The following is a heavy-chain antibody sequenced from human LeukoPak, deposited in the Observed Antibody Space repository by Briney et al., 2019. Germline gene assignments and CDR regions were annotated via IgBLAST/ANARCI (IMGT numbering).Heavy chain of an antibody. D-gene: IGHD6-19*01. CDR1: GGSFGGYY. Sequence: PSETLSLTCAVYGGSFGGYYWSWIRQPPGKGLEWIGSIYHSGSTYYNTSLKSRVTISVDTSKNQFSLKLSSVTAADTAVYYCASLLQYSSGRLGAFDIWGQGTMVTVSS. CDR2: IYHSGST. J-gene: IGHJ3*02. V-gene: IGHV4-34*01. CDR3: ASLLQYSSGRLGAFDI.